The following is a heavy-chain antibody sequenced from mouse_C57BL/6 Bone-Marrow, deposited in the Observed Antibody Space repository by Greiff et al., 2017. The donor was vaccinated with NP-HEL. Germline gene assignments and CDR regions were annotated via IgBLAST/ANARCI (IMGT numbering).Heavy chain of an antibody. Sequence: QVQLQQSGAELVKPGASVKLSCKASGYTFTEYTIHWVKQRSGQGLEWIGWFYPGSGSIKYNEKFKDKATLTADKSSSTVYMELSRLTSDDSAVYVCARHAYLTTVGPGLWYFDVWGTGTTVTVSS. CDR3: ARHAYLTTVGPGLWYFDV. V-gene: IGHV1-62-2*01. D-gene: IGHD1-1*01. CDR1: GYTFTEYT. CDR2: FYPGSGSI. J-gene: IGHJ1*03.